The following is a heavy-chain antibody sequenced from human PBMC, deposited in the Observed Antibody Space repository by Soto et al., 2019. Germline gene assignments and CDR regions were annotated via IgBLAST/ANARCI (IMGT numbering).Heavy chain of an antibody. V-gene: IGHV1-18*01. J-gene: IGHJ4*02. CDR3: ATRYYDSSGYYSPFDY. CDR1: GYTFISYG. D-gene: IGHD3-22*01. Sequence: ASVKVSCKASGYTFISYGISWVRQAPGQGLEWMGWISAYNGNTNYAQKFQGRVTMTEDTSTDTAYMELSSLRSEDTAVYYCATRYYDSSGYYSPFDYWGQGTLVTVSS. CDR2: ISAYNGNT.